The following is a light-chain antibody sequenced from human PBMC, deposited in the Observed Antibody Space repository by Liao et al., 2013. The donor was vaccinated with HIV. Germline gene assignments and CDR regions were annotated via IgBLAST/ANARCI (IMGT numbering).Light chain of an antibody. CDR1: NIGRTT. CDR3: QVWDSSSDWV. CDR2: YDN. J-gene: IGLJ3*02. V-gene: IGLV3-21*01. Sequence: SSVLTQPPSVSVAPGKTARVTCGGNNIGRTTVHWYQQKPGQAPVLVIYYDNDRPSGIPERFSGSNSGNTATLTINRVEAGDEADYYCQVWDSSSDWVFGGGTKLTVL.